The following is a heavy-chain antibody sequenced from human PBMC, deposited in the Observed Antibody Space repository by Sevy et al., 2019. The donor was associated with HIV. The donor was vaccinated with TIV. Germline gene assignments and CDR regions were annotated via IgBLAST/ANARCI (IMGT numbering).Heavy chain of an antibody. CDR1: GFTFSSYW. CDR3: ARDRGYSSSWKGDY. V-gene: IGHV3-7*01. CDR2: IKQDGSEK. J-gene: IGHJ4*02. Sequence: GGSLRLSCAASGFTFSSYWMSWVRQAPGKGLEWVANIKQDGSEKYYVDSVNGRFTISRDNAKNSLYLQMNSLRAEDTAVYYCARDRGYSSSWKGDYWGQGTLVTVSS. D-gene: IGHD6-13*01.